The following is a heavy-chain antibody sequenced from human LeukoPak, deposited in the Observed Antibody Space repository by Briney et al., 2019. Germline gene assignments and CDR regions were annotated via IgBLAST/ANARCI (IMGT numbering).Heavy chain of an antibody. J-gene: IGHJ4*02. V-gene: IGHV4-34*01. CDR3: ASGGWYRGY. CDR2: INHRGST. Sequence: SETLSLTCAVYGGSFSGYYWTWVRQTPGKGLEWIGEINHRGSTNYNPSLESRVTISVDTSKNHFSLDLTSVTAADTAVYYCASGGWYRGYWGQGTLVTVSS. CDR1: GGSFSGYY. D-gene: IGHD2-15*01.